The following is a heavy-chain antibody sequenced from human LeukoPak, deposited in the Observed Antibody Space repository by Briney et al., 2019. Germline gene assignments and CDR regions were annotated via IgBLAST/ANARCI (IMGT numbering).Heavy chain of an antibody. D-gene: IGHD1-26*01. V-gene: IGHV3-30*18. CDR3: AKRYSGSSFDY. J-gene: IGHJ4*02. Sequence: PGGSLRLSCAASGFTFSSYSTNWVRQAPGKGLEWVAVISYDGSNKYYADSVKGRFTISRDNSKNTLYLQMNSLRAEDTAVYYCAKRYSGSSFDYWGQGTLVTVSS. CDR1: GFTFSSYS. CDR2: ISYDGSNK.